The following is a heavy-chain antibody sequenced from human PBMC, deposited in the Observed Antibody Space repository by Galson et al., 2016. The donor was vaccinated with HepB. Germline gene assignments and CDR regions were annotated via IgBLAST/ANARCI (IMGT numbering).Heavy chain of an antibody. V-gene: IGHV3-30*18. CDR3: AKDWEWELLHY. CDR2: ISYDGSNK. Sequence: SLRLSCAASGFTFNNFGMHWVRQAPGKGLEWVAVISYDGSNKYYADSVKGRFTISRDNSKNMVFLQMNSLRPEDTAMYYCAKDWEWELLHYWGQGSLVTVSS. D-gene: IGHD1-26*01. CDR1: GFTFNNFG. J-gene: IGHJ4*02.